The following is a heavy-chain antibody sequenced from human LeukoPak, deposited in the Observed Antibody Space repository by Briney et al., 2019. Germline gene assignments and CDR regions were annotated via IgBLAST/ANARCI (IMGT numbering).Heavy chain of an antibody. CDR3: ASLTTGYSSGWYKI. Sequence: SETLSLTCAVYGGSFSGYYWSWIRQPLGKGLEWVGEINYSGSTNYNPSLKSRVTISVETSKNQLSLKVRSVTAADTAVYYCASLTTGYSSGWYKIWGQGTLVIVSS. CDR2: INYSGST. D-gene: IGHD6-13*01. V-gene: IGHV4-34*01. J-gene: IGHJ4*02. CDR1: GGSFSGYY.